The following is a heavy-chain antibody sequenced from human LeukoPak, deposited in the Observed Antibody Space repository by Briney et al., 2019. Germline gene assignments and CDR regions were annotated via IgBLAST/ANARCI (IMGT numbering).Heavy chain of an antibody. Sequence: GTSLRLSCAASGFTFSSHGMHWVRQAPGMGLEWVALILYDGSNEYYADSVQGRFTISRDSSRNTLYLQMNSLSAEDTAVYYCAKDGTGGYYYLDYWGQGTLVTVSS. CDR3: AKDGTGGYYYLDY. D-gene: IGHD3-22*01. CDR1: GFTFSSHG. V-gene: IGHV3-30*18. CDR2: ILYDGSNE. J-gene: IGHJ4*02.